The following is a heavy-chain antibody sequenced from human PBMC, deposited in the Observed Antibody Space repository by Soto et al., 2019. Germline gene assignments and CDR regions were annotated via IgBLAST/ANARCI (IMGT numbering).Heavy chain of an antibody. V-gene: IGHV3-30*18. J-gene: IGHJ4*02. Sequence: QVQLVESGGGVVQPGRSLRLSCAASGFTFSSYGMHWVRQAPGKGLEWVAVISYDGSNKYYADSVKGRFTISRDNSKNTLYLQMKSLGAEDTAVYYCAKGFGELSDWGQGTLVTVSS. CDR3: AKGFGELSD. CDR2: ISYDGSNK. CDR1: GFTFSSYG. D-gene: IGHD3-10*01.